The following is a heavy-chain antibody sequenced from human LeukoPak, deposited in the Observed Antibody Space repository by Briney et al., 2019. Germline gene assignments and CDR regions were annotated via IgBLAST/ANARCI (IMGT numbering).Heavy chain of an antibody. V-gene: IGHV4-31*03. CDR2: IYYSGST. Sequence: PSQTLSLTCTVSGGSISSGGYYWSWIRQHPGKGLEWIGYIYYSGSTNYNPSLKSRVTISVDTSKNQFSLKLSSVTAADTAVYYCARVDYVKNWFDPWGQGTLVTVSS. D-gene: IGHD4-17*01. J-gene: IGHJ5*02. CDR1: GGSISSGGYY. CDR3: ARVDYVKNWFDP.